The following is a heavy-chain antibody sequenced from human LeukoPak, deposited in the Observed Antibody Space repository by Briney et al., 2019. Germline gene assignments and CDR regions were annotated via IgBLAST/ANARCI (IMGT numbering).Heavy chain of an antibody. CDR3: ARHSDTDDWFDP. CDR2: IYYSGST. D-gene: IGHD2-2*02. CDR1: GGSISSYY. V-gene: IGHV4-59*08. J-gene: IGHJ5*02. Sequence: SETLSLTCTVSGGSISSYYWSWIRQPPGKGLEWIGYIYYSGSTNYNPSLKSRVTISVDTSKNQFSLKLSSVTAADTAVYYCARHSDTDDWFDPWGQGTLVTVSS.